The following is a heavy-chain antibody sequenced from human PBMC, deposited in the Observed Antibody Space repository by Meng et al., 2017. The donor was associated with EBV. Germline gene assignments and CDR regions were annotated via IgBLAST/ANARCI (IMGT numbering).Heavy chain of an antibody. CDR2: IYYTGST. D-gene: IGHD4-11*01. V-gene: IGHV4-61*01. Sequence: QVQLQESGPGLVTASETLSLTCTVSGGSVNNESYYWGWIRQLPGKGLEYIGYIYYTGSTNYNSSLKSRVTISLDKSKNQFSLKLTSLTAADTAIYYCARGDYTNYPRWFDPWGQGTLVTVSS. CDR1: GGSVNNESYY. CDR3: ARGDYTNYPRWFDP. J-gene: IGHJ5*02.